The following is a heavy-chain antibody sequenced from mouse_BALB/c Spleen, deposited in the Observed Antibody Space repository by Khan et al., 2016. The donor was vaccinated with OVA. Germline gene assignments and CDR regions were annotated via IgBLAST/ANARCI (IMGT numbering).Heavy chain of an antibody. CDR2: INPSNGYT. CDR1: GYTFTSYT. CDR3: VRDGAYHRNDGWFAY. Sequence: VQLQESGAELARPGASVKMSCKASGYTFTSYTIHWIKERPGQGLEWIGYINPSNGYTNYNQKFNDKATLTTDKSSTTAYLQLSSLTSDDSAVYNCVRDGAYHRNDGWFAYWGQGTLVTVSA. D-gene: IGHD2-14*01. V-gene: IGHV1-4*01. J-gene: IGHJ3*01.